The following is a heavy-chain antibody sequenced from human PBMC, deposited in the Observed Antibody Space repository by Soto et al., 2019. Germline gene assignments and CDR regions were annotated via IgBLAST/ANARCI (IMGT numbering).Heavy chain of an antibody. CDR3: ARDILSGGAYPDY. J-gene: IGHJ4*02. D-gene: IGHD3-10*01. V-gene: IGHV3-21*01. CDR1: GFTFSSYT. Sequence: GGSLRLSCAASGFTFSSYTMNWVRQAPGKGLEWVSSISSGSSYIYYADSVKGRFTISRDNAKNSLFLQMNSLRAEDTAVYYCARDILSGGAYPDYWGQGTKVT. CDR2: ISSGSSYI.